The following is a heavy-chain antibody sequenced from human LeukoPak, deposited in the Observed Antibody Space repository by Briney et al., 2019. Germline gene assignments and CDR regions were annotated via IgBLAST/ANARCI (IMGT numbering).Heavy chain of an antibody. CDR3: ARGYGSETYDDY. CDR2: MNPNSGNT. V-gene: IGHV1-8*01. D-gene: IGHD3-10*01. Sequence: ASVKVSCKASGYTFTSYDINWVRQATGQGLEWMGWMNPNSGNTGYAQKFQGRVTMTRNTSISTAYMELSSLRSDDTAVYYCARGYGSETYDDYWGQGTLVTVSS. CDR1: GYTFTSYD. J-gene: IGHJ4*02.